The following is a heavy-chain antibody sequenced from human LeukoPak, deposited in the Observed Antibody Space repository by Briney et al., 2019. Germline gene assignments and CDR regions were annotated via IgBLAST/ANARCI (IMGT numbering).Heavy chain of an antibody. D-gene: IGHD2-2*01. Sequence: NTGGSLRLSCAASAFTFSSYRMNWVRQAPGKGLEWVSSISSSSSYINYADSVKGRFTISRDNSKNTLYLQMNSLRAEDTAVYYCAKGTDVIPLDYWGQGTLVTVSS. V-gene: IGHV3-21*04. CDR2: ISSSSSYI. CDR3: AKGTDVIPLDY. CDR1: AFTFSSYR. J-gene: IGHJ4*02.